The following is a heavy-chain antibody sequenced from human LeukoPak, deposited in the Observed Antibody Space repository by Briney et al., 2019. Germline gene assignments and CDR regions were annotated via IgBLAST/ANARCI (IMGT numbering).Heavy chain of an antibody. V-gene: IGHV3-23*01. Sequence: PVGSLRLSCAGSGLTPSSYGMTWVRPAPGEGLGWGAAITGVVGETRHAHSVKGPSTISRDNSKHTLYLQMNSLRAEDTAMYCCAKDPSGDYLGAFYSWGQGTLVTVSS. D-gene: IGHD4-17*01. CDR1: GLTPSSYG. CDR2: ITGVVGET. CDR3: AKDPSGDYLGAFYS. J-gene: IGHJ4*02.